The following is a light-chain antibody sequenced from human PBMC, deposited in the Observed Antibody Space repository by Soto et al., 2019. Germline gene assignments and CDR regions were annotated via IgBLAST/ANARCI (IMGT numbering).Light chain of an antibody. V-gene: IGKV3-15*01. CDR2: GAS. CDR3: QQYNNCPRT. CDR1: QSVSSN. J-gene: IGKJ1*01. Sequence: EFVLTQSPGTLSLSPVERATLSCMASQSVSSNLAWYQQKPGQAPRLLIYGASTRATGIPARFSGSGSGTEFTPTISSLQSEDFAVYYCQQYNNCPRTFGQGTKVDIK.